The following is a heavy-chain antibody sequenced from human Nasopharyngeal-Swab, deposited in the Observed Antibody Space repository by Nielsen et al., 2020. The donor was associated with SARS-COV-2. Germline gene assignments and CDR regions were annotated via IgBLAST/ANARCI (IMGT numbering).Heavy chain of an antibody. CDR3: ARGGYCSDASCSHYYFFFGMDV. Sequence: SETLSLTCSVSSGSIDSFYWSWIRQPVGKGLEWIGRIYSSGSTNSNPSLRSRLAMSVDTSKNQFSLTLTSVTAADTSVYYCARGGYCSDASCSHYYFFFGMDVWGPGTTVTVSS. V-gene: IGHV4-4*07. CDR2: IYSSGST. J-gene: IGHJ6*02. D-gene: IGHD2-2*03. CDR1: SGSIDSFY.